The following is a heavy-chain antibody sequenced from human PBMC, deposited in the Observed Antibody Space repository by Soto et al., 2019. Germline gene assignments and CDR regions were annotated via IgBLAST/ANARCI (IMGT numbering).Heavy chain of an antibody. J-gene: IGHJ6*02. CDR1: GFTVSDNY. CDR2: LYSCGRL. CDR3: ARSDRDYSYALNV. V-gene: IGHV3-53*01. Sequence: PGGSLRLSCAASGFTVSDNYITWVRQAQGKGLEWVSLLYSCGRLYYSDSVKGRFTISRDTSKNMLYLQMNSLRTEDTAVYYCARSDRDYSYALNVWGQGTTGTVSS. D-gene: IGHD3-16*01.